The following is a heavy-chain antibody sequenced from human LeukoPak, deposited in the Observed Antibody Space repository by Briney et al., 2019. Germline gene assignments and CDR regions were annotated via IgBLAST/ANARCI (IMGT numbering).Heavy chain of an antibody. D-gene: IGHD3-3*01. CDR1: GFTVSSNY. CDR2: IYSGGST. V-gene: IGHV3-53*01. CDR3: ARDKYDFWSGYSYNWFDP. J-gene: IGHJ5*02. Sequence: GGSLRLSCAASGFTVSSNYMSWVRQAPGKGLEWVSVIYSGGSTYYADSVKGRFTISRDNSKNTLYLQMNSLRAEDTAVYYCARDKYDFWSGYSYNWFDPWGQGTLVTASS.